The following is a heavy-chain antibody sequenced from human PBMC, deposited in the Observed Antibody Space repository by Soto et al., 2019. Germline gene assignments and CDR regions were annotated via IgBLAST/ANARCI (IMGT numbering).Heavy chain of an antibody. CDR2: ISSSSSTI. CDR3: AREASYSSSSGFNSVFDY. CDR1: GFTFSSYS. D-gene: IGHD6-6*01. V-gene: IGHV3-48*01. J-gene: IGHJ4*02. Sequence: EVQLVESGGGLVQPGGSPRLSCAASGFTFSSYSMNWVRQAPGKGLEWVSYISSSSSTIYYADSVKGRFTISRDNAKNSLYLQMNSLRAEDTAVYYCAREASYSSSSGFNSVFDYWGQGTLVTVSS.